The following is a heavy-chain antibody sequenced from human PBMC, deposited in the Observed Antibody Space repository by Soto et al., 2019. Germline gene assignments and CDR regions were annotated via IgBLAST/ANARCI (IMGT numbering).Heavy chain of an antibody. V-gene: IGHV3-23*01. D-gene: IGHD1-26*01. CDR3: ASRGSGSYYDY. Sequence: EVQLLESGGGLVQPGGSLRLSCAASGFTFSSYGMRWVRQAPVKGLEWVSAISGSGGSTYYADSVKGRFTISRDNSKNTLYLQMNSLRAEDTAVYYCASRGSGSYYDYWGQGTLVTVSS. CDR2: ISGSGGST. J-gene: IGHJ4*02. CDR1: GFTFSSYG.